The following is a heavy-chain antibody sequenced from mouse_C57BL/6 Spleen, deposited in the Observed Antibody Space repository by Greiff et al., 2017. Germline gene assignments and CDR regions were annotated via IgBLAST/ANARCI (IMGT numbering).Heavy chain of an antibody. D-gene: IGHD1-1*01. CDR1: GYTFTSYW. CDR3: TNYYGSSYAWFAY. V-gene: IGHV1-5*01. J-gene: IGHJ3*01. Sequence: VQLKQSGTVLARPGASVKMSCKTSGYTFTSYWMHWVKQRPGQGLEWIGAIYPGNSDTSYNQKFKGKAKLTAVTSASTAYMELSSLTNEDSAVYYCTNYYGSSYAWFAYWGQGTLVTVSA. CDR2: IYPGNSDT.